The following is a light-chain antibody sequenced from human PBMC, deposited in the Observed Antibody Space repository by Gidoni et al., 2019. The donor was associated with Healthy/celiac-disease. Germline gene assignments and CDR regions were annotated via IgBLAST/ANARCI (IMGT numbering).Light chain of an antibody. CDR3: CSYAGSSTWV. J-gene: IGLJ3*02. CDR2: EGS. Sequence: QSALTQPASGSGSPVQSITISCTGTSSDVGSYNLVSWYKQHPGKAPKLMIYEGSKRPSGVSNRFSGSKSGNTASLTISGLQAEDEADYYCCSYAGSSTWVFGGGTKLTVL. CDR1: SSDVGSYNL. V-gene: IGLV2-23*01.